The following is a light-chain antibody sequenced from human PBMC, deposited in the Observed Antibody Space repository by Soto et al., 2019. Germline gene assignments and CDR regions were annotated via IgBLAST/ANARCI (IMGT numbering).Light chain of an antibody. V-gene: IGKV1-6*01. CDR1: QAIKNN. J-gene: IGKJ2*01. Sequence: AIQMTQSPSSLSAPLGDGVAITCRASQAIKNNLAWYRHRPGTAPKLLIYAATALQSGVPLRVSGSGSGTDFTLTIRNLQPEDSATYYCLQDYSHPPTFGQGTRLEIK. CDR3: LQDYSHPPT. CDR2: AAT.